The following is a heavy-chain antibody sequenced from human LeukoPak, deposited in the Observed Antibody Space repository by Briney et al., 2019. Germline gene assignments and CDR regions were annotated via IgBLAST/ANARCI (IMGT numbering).Heavy chain of an antibody. CDR2: MSASSGNT. Sequence: GASVKVSCKASGYTFTSYDFNWVRQATGQGLEWLGWMSASSGNTGYAQKFQGRVSMTRATSISTAYLELSSLTFEDTAVYYCVRTPPKGDIDYWGQGTLVTVSS. CDR3: VRTPPKGDIDY. CDR1: GYTFTSYD. J-gene: IGHJ4*02. V-gene: IGHV1-8*01. D-gene: IGHD2-21*02.